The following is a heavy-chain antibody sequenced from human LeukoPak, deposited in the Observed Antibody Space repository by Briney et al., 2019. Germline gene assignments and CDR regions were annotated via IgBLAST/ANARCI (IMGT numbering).Heavy chain of an antibody. Sequence: GGSLRLSCAGSGFSFSNYWMARVRQAPGKGPEWVANMKQDGSARHYADSVKGRFTISRDNAQNSVYLQMNSLRAEDTAVYYCARDVVGSLDYWGLGTLVTVSS. V-gene: IGHV3-7*01. CDR3: ARDVVGSLDY. CDR1: GFSFSNYW. J-gene: IGHJ4*02. CDR2: MKQDGSAR. D-gene: IGHD2-15*01.